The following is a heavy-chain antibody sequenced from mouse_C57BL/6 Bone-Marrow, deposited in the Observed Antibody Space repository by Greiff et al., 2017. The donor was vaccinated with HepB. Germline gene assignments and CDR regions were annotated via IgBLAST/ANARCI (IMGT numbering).Heavy chain of an antibody. V-gene: IGHV1-55*01. J-gene: IGHJ3*01. Sequence: QVHVKQPGAELVKPGASVKMSCKASGYTFTSYWITWVKQRPGQGLEWIGDIYPGSGSTNYNEKFKSKATLTVDTSSSTAYMQLSSLTSEDSAVYYCARNLGYPFAYWGQGTLVTVSA. D-gene: IGHD2-2*01. CDR2: IYPGSGST. CDR3: ARNLGYPFAY. CDR1: GYTFTSYW.